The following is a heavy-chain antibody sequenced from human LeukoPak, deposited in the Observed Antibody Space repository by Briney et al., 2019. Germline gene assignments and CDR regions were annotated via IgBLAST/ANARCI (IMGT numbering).Heavy chain of an antibody. D-gene: IGHD1-1*01. J-gene: IGHJ4*02. CDR1: GFTFSSYS. CDR3: ARDSATTDPGSRSFDY. Sequence: PGGSLRLSCAASGFTFSSYSMNWVRQAPGKGLEWVAVISYDGSNKYYADSVKGRFTISRDNSKNTLYLQMNSLRAEDTAVYYCARDSATTDPGSRSFDYWGQGTLVTVSS. V-gene: IGHV3-30*03. CDR2: ISYDGSNK.